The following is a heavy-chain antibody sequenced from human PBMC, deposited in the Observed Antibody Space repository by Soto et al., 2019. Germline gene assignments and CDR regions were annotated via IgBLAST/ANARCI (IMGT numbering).Heavy chain of an antibody. CDR1: GFTFSSHW. CDR3: ARFCSGGSCSPIHYYYYMDV. J-gene: IGHJ6*03. V-gene: IGHV3-7*01. Sequence: EVQLAESGGGLVQPGGSLRLSCAASGFTFSSHWMSWVRQAPGKGLEWVAAIRQDGSDKYYVESLKGRFTISRDKAKNSLYLQMNSLRAEDTAVYYCARFCSGGSCSPIHYYYYMDVWGKGTTVTVSS. CDR2: IRQDGSDK. D-gene: IGHD2-15*01.